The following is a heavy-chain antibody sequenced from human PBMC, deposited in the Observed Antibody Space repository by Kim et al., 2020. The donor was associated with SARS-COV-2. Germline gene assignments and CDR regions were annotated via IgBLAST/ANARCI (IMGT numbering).Heavy chain of an antibody. V-gene: IGHV1-2*06. J-gene: IGHJ4*02. CDR3: SRAQVSSNGDYPDY. D-gene: IGHD3-22*01. Sequence: ASVKVSCKTSGYTFNGFYIHWVRQAPGQGLEWMGRINPNSGGSNFAQNFQGRVTMTRDTSISTAYMELTRLTSDYTSVYYCSRAQVSSNGDYPDYSGQGT. CDR2: INPNSGGS. CDR1: GYTFNGFY.